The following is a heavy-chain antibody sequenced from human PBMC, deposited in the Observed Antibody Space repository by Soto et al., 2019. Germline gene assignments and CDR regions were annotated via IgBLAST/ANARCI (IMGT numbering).Heavy chain of an antibody. Sequence: QVQLQQWGAGLLKPSETLSLTCGVSGGSFRGYSWNWIRQSPEKGLEWIGEINYRGITSYNPSLRSRATLSLDTSTNRFSLTLTSVTAADTAIYYCARAPMDDYGNYYDGMDVWGQGTTITVS. J-gene: IGHJ6*02. CDR2: INYRGIT. D-gene: IGHD4-17*01. V-gene: IGHV4-34*01. CDR1: GGSFRGYS. CDR3: ARAPMDDYGNYYDGMDV.